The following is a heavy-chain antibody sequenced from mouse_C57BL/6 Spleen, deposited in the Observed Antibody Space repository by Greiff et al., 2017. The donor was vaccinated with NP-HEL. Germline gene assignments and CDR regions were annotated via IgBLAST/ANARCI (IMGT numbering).Heavy chain of an antibody. Sequence: VQLQQSGAELVKPGASVKLSCKASGYTFTEYTIHWVKQRSGQGLEWIGWFYPGSGSIKYNEKFKDKATLTADKSSSTVYMELSRLTSEDSAVYCCARHEVGYDYDEGYYFDYWGQGTTLTVSS. CDR3: ARHEVGYDYDEGYYFDY. V-gene: IGHV1-62-2*01. J-gene: IGHJ2*01. CDR1: GYTFTEYT. CDR2: FYPGSGSI. D-gene: IGHD2-4*01.